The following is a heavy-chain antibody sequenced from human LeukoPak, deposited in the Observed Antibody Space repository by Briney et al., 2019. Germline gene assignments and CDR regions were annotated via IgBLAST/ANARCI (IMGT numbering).Heavy chain of an antibody. CDR2: IYFTGIT. J-gene: IGHJ5*02. V-gene: IGHV4-39*01. CDR1: GDSISSPNYY. D-gene: IGHD2-2*01. Sequence: SETLSLTCTVSGDSISSPNYYLAWIRQPPGEGLQWVGSIYFTGITYYNSSLKSRVTISVETSKNQLSLMLTSVTAADTAVYYCARMYQPLENWFDPWGQGTLVTVSS. CDR3: ARMYQPLENWFDP.